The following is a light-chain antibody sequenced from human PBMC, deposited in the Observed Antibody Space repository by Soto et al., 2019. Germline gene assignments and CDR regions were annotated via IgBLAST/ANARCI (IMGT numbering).Light chain of an antibody. CDR1: SSNIGSNY. J-gene: IGLJ2*01. V-gene: IGLV1-47*01. Sequence: QSVLTQPTSASGTPGQRVTISCSGSSSNIGSNYVYWYQQLPGTAPKLLIYRNNQRPSGVPDRFSGSKSGTSASLAISGRRSEDEADYYCAAWDDSLTVVFGGGTKLTVL. CDR2: RNN. CDR3: AAWDDSLTVV.